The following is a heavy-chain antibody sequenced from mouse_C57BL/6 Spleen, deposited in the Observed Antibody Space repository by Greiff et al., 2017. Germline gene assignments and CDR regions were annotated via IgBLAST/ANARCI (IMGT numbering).Heavy chain of an antibody. Sequence: VQLQQPGAELVKPGASVKLSCKASGYTFTSYWMHWVKQRPGQGLEWIGMIHPNSGSTNYNEKFKSKATLTVDKSSSTAYMQLSSLTSEDSAVYYCARPYDGYIDAMDYWGQGTSVTVSS. CDR3: ARPYDGYIDAMDY. D-gene: IGHD2-3*01. J-gene: IGHJ4*01. V-gene: IGHV1-64*01. CDR2: IHPNSGST. CDR1: GYTFTSYW.